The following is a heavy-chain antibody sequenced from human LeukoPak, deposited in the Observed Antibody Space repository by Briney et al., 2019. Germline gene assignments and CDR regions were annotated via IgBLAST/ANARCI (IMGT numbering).Heavy chain of an antibody. CDR1: GFTVSTNY. CDR2: IYSGDRT. D-gene: IGHD3-10*01. J-gene: IGHJ4*02. Sequence: GESLRLSCATSGFTVSTNYMSWVRQAPGKGLDRVSIIYSGDRTDYADSLKGRFTISRDTSKNTLYLQMSSLRAEDTAVYYVARDVRKQGLWSWGQGTLVTVSS. CDR3: ARDVRKQGLWS. V-gene: IGHV3-66*01.